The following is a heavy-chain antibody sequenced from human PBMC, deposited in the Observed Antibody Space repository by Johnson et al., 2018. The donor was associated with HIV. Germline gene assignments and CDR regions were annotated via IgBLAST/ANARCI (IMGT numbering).Heavy chain of an antibody. CDR1: GFTFSSYA. CDR2: ISYDGNNK. Sequence: QVTLVESGGGLVHPGGSLRLSCAASGFTFSSYAMSWVRQAPGKGLEWVAIISYDGNNKYYADSVKGRFTISRDNSRNTLDLRMDSLRVEDTAVYYCARDPVWDAFDIWGQGTMVTVSS. V-gene: IGHV3-30*03. CDR3: ARDPVWDAFDI. J-gene: IGHJ3*02.